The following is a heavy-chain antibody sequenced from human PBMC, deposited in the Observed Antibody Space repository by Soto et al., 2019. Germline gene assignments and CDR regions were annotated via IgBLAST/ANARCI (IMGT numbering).Heavy chain of an antibody. CDR1: GFTFSSYA. V-gene: IGHV3-23*01. CDR3: AKDSGSYYSFVGWFDP. D-gene: IGHD1-26*01. J-gene: IGHJ5*02. Sequence: GESLKISCAASGFTFSSYAMSWVRQAPGKGLEWVSAISGSGGSTYYADSVKGRFTISRDNSKNTLYLQMNSLRAEDTAVYYCAKDSGSYYSFVGWFDPWGQGTLVTVSS. CDR2: ISGSGGST.